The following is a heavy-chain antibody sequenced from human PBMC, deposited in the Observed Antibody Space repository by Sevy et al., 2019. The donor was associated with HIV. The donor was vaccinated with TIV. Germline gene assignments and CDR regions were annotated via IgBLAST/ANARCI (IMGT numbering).Heavy chain of an antibody. Sequence: VGSLRLSCAASGFSFSGYALTWVRQAPGEGLEWVAAIRGRGDYTYYADSVKGRVTISRDSSKKMRYLQINRLNAEDTAVYYCAFSTSGDLYYFYHLDVWGKGTAVTVSS. CDR3: AFSTSGDLYYFYHLDV. CDR1: GFSFSGYA. V-gene: IGHV3-23*01. D-gene: IGHD1-26*01. J-gene: IGHJ6*03. CDR2: IRGRGDYT.